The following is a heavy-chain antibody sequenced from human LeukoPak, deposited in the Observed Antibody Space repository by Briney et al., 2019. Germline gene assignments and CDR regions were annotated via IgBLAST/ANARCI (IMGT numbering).Heavy chain of an antibody. Sequence: GGSLRLSCAASGFTFSSYSMNWVRQAPGKGLEWVSSISSSSSYIYYADSVKGRFTISRDNAKNSLYLQMNSLRAEDTAVYYCASSLGYCSSTSCLTYYFDYWGQGTLVTVSS. J-gene: IGHJ4*02. CDR3: ASSLGYCSSTSCLTYYFDY. D-gene: IGHD2-2*01. CDR2: ISSSSSYI. V-gene: IGHV3-21*01. CDR1: GFTFSSYS.